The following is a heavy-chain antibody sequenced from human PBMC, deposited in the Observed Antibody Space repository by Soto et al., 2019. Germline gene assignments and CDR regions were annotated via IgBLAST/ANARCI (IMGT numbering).Heavy chain of an antibody. Sequence: ASVKVSCKASGYTFTSYAMHWVRQAPGQRLEWMGWINAGNGNTKYSQKFQGRVTITRDTSASTAYMELSSLRSEDTAVYYCARDGRWLQFGYYYYGMDVWGQGTTVTVS. J-gene: IGHJ6*02. CDR1: GYTFTSYA. V-gene: IGHV1-3*01. CDR2: INAGNGNT. CDR3: ARDGRWLQFGYYYYGMDV. D-gene: IGHD5-12*01.